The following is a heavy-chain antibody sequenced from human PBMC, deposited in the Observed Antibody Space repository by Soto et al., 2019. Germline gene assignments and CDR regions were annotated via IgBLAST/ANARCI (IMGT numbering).Heavy chain of an antibody. J-gene: IGHJ4*02. CDR2: ISGSGGST. CDR3: AKDRGWLQLDY. V-gene: IGHV3-23*01. D-gene: IGHD3-10*01. CDR1: GFSFSSYA. Sequence: GGTLRLGCAASGFSFSSYAMSWVRQAPGKGLEWVSAISGSGGSTYYADSVKGRFTISRDNSKNTLYLQMNSLRAEDTAVYYCAKDRGWLQLDYWGQGTLVTVSS.